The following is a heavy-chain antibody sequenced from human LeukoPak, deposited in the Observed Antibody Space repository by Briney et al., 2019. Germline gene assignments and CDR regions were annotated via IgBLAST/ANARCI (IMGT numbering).Heavy chain of an antibody. Sequence: SETLSLTCAVYGGSFSGYYWSWIRQPPGKGLEWIGYIYYSGSTYYNPSLKSRVAMSVDTSKNQFSLKLSSVTVADTAVYYCAREDFYYFDSSGYYLYWGQGTLATVSS. D-gene: IGHD3-22*01. J-gene: IGHJ4*02. V-gene: IGHV4-30-4*08. CDR1: GGSFSGYY. CDR3: AREDFYYFDSSGYYLY. CDR2: IYYSGST.